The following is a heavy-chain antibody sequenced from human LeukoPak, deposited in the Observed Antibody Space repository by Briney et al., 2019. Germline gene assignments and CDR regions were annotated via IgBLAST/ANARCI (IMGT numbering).Heavy chain of an antibody. J-gene: IGHJ4*02. D-gene: IGHD3-22*01. CDR1: GFTFSNYA. CDR3: AKRSAGLTDSSGYYDY. CDR2: ISGSGGST. Sequence: GSLRLSCAASGFTFSNYAMSWVRQAPGKGLEWVSGISGSGGSTYYADSVKGRFTISRDNSKNTLYVQMNSLRAEDTAVYYCAKRSAGLTDSSGYYDYWGQGTLVTVSS. V-gene: IGHV3-23*01.